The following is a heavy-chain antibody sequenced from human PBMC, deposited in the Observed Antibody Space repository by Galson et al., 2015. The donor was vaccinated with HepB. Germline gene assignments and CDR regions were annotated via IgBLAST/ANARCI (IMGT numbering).Heavy chain of an antibody. D-gene: IGHD5-24*01. CDR2: IKSDGSYT. CDR1: GFTFXXYW. Sequence: SLRLSCAXSGFTFXXYWMHXVRQAPGKGLVXVSCIKSDGSYTSYADSVKGRFTISRDNAKNTLYLQMNSLRAEDTAVYYCAMIDTGLQPLGYWGQGTLVTXSS. V-gene: IGHV3-74*01. J-gene: IGHJ4*02. CDR3: AMIDTGLQPLGY.